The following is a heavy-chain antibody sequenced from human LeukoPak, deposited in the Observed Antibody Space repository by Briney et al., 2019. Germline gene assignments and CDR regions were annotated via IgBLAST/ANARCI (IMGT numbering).Heavy chain of an antibody. V-gene: IGHV3-53*03. Sequence: GGSLRLSCAASGFAVSSNYMSWVRQAPGKGLEWVSVIYSGGSAYYADSVKGRFTISRDNSKNTLYLQMNSLRAEDTAVYYCARGLAAPYYYDTSGYFDFWGQGTLVTVSS. D-gene: IGHD3-22*01. CDR2: IYSGGSA. CDR1: GFAVSSNY. CDR3: ARGLAAPYYYDTSGYFDF. J-gene: IGHJ4*02.